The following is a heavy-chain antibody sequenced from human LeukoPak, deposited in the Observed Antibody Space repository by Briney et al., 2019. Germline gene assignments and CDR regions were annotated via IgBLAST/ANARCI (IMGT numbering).Heavy chain of an antibody. D-gene: IGHD2-8*01. CDR3: AKDRCSNGIGCYYYYMDV. Sequence: GGSLRLSCAASGFTFSSYAMSWVRQAPGKGLEWVAYIQNDGSNEQYADSVKGRFSISRDSSENILYLQMNSLRAEDTAVYYCAKDRCSNGIGCYYYYMDVWGKGTTVTISS. CDR2: IQNDGSNE. CDR1: GFTFSSYA. J-gene: IGHJ6*03. V-gene: IGHV3-30*02.